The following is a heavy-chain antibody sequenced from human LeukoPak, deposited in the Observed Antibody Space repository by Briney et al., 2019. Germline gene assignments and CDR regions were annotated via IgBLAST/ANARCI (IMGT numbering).Heavy chain of an antibody. CDR2: INTGNGDT. D-gene: IGHD6-19*01. CDR1: GYTFTNYA. J-gene: IGHJ4*02. Sequence: GASVKVSCKASGYTFTNYAMHWVRQAPGQRLEWMGWINTGNGDTKLSQRFQGRVTITRDTSATSTYMELSSLRSADTAVYYCAREVSGTHADYWGQGTLVTVSS. CDR3: AREVSGTHADY. V-gene: IGHV1-3*04.